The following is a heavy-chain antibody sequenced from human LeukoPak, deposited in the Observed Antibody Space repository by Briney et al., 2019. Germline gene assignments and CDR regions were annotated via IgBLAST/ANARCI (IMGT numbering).Heavy chain of an antibody. D-gene: IGHD3-22*01. CDR1: GYTFTSYG. CDR2: IDTKTGNP. V-gene: IGHV7-4-1*02. J-gene: IGHJ4*02. Sequence: ASVKVSCKASGYTFTSYGISWVRQAPGQGLEYMGWIDTKTGNPTYAQGFTGRFVFSLDTSVSTAYLQISSLKAEDTAVYYCAIHPSDSSGYFSYWGQGALVTVSS. CDR3: AIHPSDSSGYFSY.